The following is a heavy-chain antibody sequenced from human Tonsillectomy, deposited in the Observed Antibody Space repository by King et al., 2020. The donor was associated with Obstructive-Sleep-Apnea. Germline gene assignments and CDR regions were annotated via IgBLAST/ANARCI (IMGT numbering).Heavy chain of an antibody. CDR1: GGSISSYY. Sequence: QLQESGPGLVKPSETLSLTCTVSGGSISSYYWSWIRQSPGKGLEWIGYIYYSGSTNYNPSLKSRVTISVDTSKSQFSLKLSSVTAADTAVYYCARQYCSGGSCSHDYWGQGTLVTVSS. V-gene: IGHV4-59*08. CDR2: IYYSGST. D-gene: IGHD2-15*01. J-gene: IGHJ4*02. CDR3: ARQYCSGGSCSHDY.